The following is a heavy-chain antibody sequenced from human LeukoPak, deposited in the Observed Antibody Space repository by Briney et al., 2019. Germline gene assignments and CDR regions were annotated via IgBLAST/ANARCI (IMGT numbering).Heavy chain of an antibody. CDR3: ARGTYYSDFDY. CDR1: GYTFTGYY. D-gene: IGHD1-26*01. CDR2: INPNSGST. J-gene: IGHJ4*02. Sequence: ASVKVSCKASGYTFTGYYMHWMRQAPGQGFEWMGRINPNSGSTNCPQEFQGRVTMTRDTSISTAYMELSSLASDDTAIYYCARGTYYSDFDYWGQGTLVTVSS. V-gene: IGHV1-2*06.